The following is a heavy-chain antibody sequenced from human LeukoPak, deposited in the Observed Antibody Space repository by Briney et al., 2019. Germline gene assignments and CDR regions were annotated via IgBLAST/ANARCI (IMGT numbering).Heavy chain of an antibody. CDR1: GGTFSSYA. D-gene: IGHD2-15*01. Sequence: SVKVSCKASGGTFSSYAISWVRQAPGQGLEWMGGIIPIFGTANYAQKFQGRVTITADQSTSTAYMELSSLRSEDTAVYYCARYCSGGSCPFDYWGQGTLVTVSS. CDR2: IIPIFGTA. CDR3: ARYCSGGSCPFDY. V-gene: IGHV1-69*01. J-gene: IGHJ4*02.